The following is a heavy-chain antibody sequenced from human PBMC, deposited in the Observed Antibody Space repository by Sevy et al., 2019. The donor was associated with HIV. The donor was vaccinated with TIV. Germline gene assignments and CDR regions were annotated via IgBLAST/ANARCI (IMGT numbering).Heavy chain of an antibody. V-gene: IGHV3-15*01. CDR2: IKSKTDGGTT. CDR1: GFTFTNAW. Sequence: GESLRLSCAAFGFTFTNAWMSWVRQAPGKGLEWVGRIKSKTDGGTTDYAAPVKGRFTISRDDSKNTLYLHMNSLKTEDTAVYYCTLEGLYCSGGSCYSEGFDSWGQGTLVTVSS. CDR3: TLEGLYCSGGSCYSEGFDS. D-gene: IGHD2-15*01. J-gene: IGHJ4*02.